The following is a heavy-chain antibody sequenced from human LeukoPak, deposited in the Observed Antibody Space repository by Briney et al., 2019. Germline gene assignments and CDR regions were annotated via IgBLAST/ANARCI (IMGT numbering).Heavy chain of an antibody. Sequence: PGGSLRLSCAASGFTFSSYGMHWVRQAPGKGLEWVAVISYDGSNKYYADSVKGRFTISRDNSKNTLYLQMNSLRAEDTAVYYWAKDGLYRCFVSGSNFTEGYYYGLDVWGQGTRSPSP. CDR2: ISYDGSNK. V-gene: IGHV3-30*18. J-gene: IGHJ6*02. D-gene: IGHD3-10*01. CDR1: GFTFSSYG. CDR3: AKDGLYRCFVSGSNFTEGYYYGLDV.